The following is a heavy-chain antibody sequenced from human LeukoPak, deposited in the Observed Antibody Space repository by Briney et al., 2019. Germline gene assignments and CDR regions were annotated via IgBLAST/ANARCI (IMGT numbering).Heavy chain of an antibody. Sequence: ASVKVSCKASGYTFTDYYMHWMRQAPGQGPEWMGWMNPNSGGTNYAQKSQGRVTMTRDTSITTAYMELSSLRSDDTAVYYCAPRRVAADKGFDYWGQGTLVTVSS. CDR1: GYTFTDYY. D-gene: IGHD6-19*01. V-gene: IGHV1-2*02. CDR3: APRRVAADKGFDY. J-gene: IGHJ4*02. CDR2: MNPNSGGT.